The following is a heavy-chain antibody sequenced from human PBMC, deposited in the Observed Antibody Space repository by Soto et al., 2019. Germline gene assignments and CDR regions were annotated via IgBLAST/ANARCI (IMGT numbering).Heavy chain of an antibody. CDR1: GGSFSGYY. CDR3: ARGRHRPTYYYYYGMDV. CDR2: INHSGST. J-gene: IGHJ6*02. Sequence: SETLSLTCAVYGGSFSGYYWSWIRQPPGKGLEWIGEINHSGSTNYNPSLKSRVTISVDTSKNQFSLKLSSVTAADTAVYYCARGRHRPTYYYYYGMDVWGQGTTVTVSS. V-gene: IGHV4-34*01.